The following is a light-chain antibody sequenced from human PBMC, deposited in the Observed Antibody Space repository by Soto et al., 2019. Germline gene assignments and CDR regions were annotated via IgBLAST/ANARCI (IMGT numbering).Light chain of an antibody. CDR1: RSNIGAGYD. V-gene: IGLV1-40*01. CDR3: QSYDSSLSGHYV. Sequence: QSVLTQPPSVSGAPGQRVTISCTGSRSNIGAGYDVHWYQQLPGTVPKLLIYGNNTRPSGVPDRFSGSKSGTSASLAITGLQAEDEADYYCQSYDSSLSGHYVFGPGTKVTVL. CDR2: GNN. J-gene: IGLJ1*01.